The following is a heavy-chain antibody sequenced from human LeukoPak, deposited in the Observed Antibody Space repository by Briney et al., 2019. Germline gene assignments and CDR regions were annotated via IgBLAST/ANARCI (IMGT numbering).Heavy chain of an antibody. D-gene: IGHD4-11*01. CDR1: GGTFSSYA. CDR3: ATKRMYSNFDYYYYYMDV. J-gene: IGHJ6*03. Sequence: SVKVSCKASGGTFSSYAIGWVRQAPGQGLEWMGGIIPIFGTANYAQKFQGRVTITADESTSTAYMELSSLRSEDTAVYYCATKRMYSNFDYYYYYMDVWGKGTTVTVSS. CDR2: IIPIFGTA. V-gene: IGHV1-69*13.